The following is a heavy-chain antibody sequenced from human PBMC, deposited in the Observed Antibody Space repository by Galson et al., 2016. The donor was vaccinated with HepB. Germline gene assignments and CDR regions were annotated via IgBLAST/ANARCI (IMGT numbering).Heavy chain of an antibody. V-gene: IGHV3-7*03. CDR2: INPDGNEK. J-gene: IGHJ4*02. CDR3: VTSQGY. Sequence: SLRLSCAVSGLKFSTYWMTWVHQAPGKGLEWVATINPDGNEKAYVYSVKGRFTMSRDNDKDSLHLQMNSLRAEDTGVYYCVTSQGYWGQGTLVPVSS. CDR1: GLKFSTYW.